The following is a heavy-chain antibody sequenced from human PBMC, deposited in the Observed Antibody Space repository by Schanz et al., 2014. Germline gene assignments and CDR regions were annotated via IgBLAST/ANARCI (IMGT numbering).Heavy chain of an antibody. D-gene: IGHD3-9*01. CDR2: ISAYNGNT. J-gene: IGHJ4*02. V-gene: IGHV1-18*01. CDR1: GHTFTSYG. CDR3: ARDAADFYDILTEEDY. Sequence: QVQLVQSGAEAKKPGASVKVSCKASGHTFTSYGISWVRQAPGQGLEWMGWISAYNGNTKYPQKLQGRVTMTTDTSTSTAYMELRSLRSDDTAVYYCARDAADFYDILTEEDYWGQGTLVTVSS.